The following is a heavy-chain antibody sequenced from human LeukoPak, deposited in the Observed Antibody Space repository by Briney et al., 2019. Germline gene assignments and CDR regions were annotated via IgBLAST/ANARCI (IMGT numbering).Heavy chain of an antibody. D-gene: IGHD2-2*01. V-gene: IGHV3-30*18. CDR1: GLTLSSGG. CDR3: AKGCSSTSCSLEWFDP. Sequence: PGGPLRLYCAASGLTLSSGGMRWVSQDPGKGLEWVAVISYDGSNKYYADSVKGRFTISRDNSKNTLYLQMNSLRAEDTAVYYCAKGCSSTSCSLEWFDPWGQGTLVTVSS. J-gene: IGHJ5*02. CDR2: ISYDGSNK.